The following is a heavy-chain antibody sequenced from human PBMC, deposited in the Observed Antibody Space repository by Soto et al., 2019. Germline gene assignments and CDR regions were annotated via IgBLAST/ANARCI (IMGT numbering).Heavy chain of an antibody. CDR2: IYYSGGT. CDR1: GGSVSSGSYY. J-gene: IGHJ4*02. V-gene: IGHV4-61*01. CDR3: ARIYCTNGVCYIDY. Sequence: SETLSLTCTVSGGSVSSGSYYWSWIRQPPGKGLEWIGYIYYSGGTNYNPSLKSRVTISVDTSKDQFSLKLSSVTAADTAVYYCARIYCTNGVCYIDYWGQGTLVTVSS. D-gene: IGHD2-8*01.